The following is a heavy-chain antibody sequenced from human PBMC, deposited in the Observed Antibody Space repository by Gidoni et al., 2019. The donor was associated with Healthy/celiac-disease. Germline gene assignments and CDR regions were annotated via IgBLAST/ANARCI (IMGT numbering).Heavy chain of an antibody. CDR1: GGTFSSYT. CDR2: IIPILGIA. J-gene: IGHJ6*02. V-gene: IGHV1-69*02. D-gene: IGHD2-21*02. Sequence: QVQLVQSGAEVKKPGSSVKVSCKASGGTFSSYTISWVRQAPGQGLEWMGRIIPILGIANYAQKFQGRVTITADKSTSTAYMELSSLRSEDTAVYYCARSSRGGDCYPTPCYYYYGMDVWGQGTTVTVSS. CDR3: ARSSRGGDCYPTPCYYYYGMDV.